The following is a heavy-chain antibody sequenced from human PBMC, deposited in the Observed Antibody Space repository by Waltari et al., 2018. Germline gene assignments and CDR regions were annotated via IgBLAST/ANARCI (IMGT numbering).Heavy chain of an antibody. Sequence: QVQLVQSGAEVKKPGSSVKVSCKASGGTFSSYAISWVRQAPGQGLEWMGGIIPIFGTANYAQKFQGRVTITTDESTSTAYMELSSLRSEDTAVYYCAYFTIFGESSNRYYYYGMDVWGQGTTVTVSS. V-gene: IGHV1-69*05. CDR3: AYFTIFGESSNRYYYYGMDV. J-gene: IGHJ6*02. CDR1: GGTFSSYA. D-gene: IGHD3-3*01. CDR2: IIPIFGTA.